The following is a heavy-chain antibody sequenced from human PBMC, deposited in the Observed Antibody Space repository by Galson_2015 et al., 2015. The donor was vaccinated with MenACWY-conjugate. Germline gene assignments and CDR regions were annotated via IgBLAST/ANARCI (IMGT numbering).Heavy chain of an antibody. V-gene: IGHV3-48*03. CDR2: ISKSGRPI. J-gene: IGHJ6*03. Sequence: SLRLSCAASGFTFTGYEFNWVRQAPGKGLEWLSFISKSGRPIYYADSVKGRFTISRDNMKKSLVLEMNSLRAGDTGVYYCARVGTWIHQYFYYMDVWGKGTTVTVSS. CDR3: ARVGTWIHQYFYYMDV. CDR1: GFTFTGYE. D-gene: IGHD5-18*01.